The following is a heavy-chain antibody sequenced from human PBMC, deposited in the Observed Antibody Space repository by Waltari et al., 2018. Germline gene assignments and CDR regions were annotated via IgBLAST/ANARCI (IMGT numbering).Heavy chain of an antibody. D-gene: IGHD4-17*01. CDR1: GYTFTKYY. CDR3: ARDFFSTVVSPGLFDY. J-gene: IGHJ4*02. V-gene: IGHV1-46*01. CDR2: IKPSSGDT. Sequence: QVQLLQSGAEVKKPGASVRVSCKTSGYTFTKYYMHWVRQAPGQGLEWMGIIKPSSGDTTYAQTFQGRVTITGDTSTSTVFVELTSLRSGDTAVYYCARDFFSTVVSPGLFDYWGQGTPVTVSS.